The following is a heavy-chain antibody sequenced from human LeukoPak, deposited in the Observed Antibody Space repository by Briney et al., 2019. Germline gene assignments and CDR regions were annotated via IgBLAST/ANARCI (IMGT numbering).Heavy chain of an antibody. J-gene: IGHJ4*02. Sequence: GGSLRLSCAASGFTFSSYGMHWVRQAPGKGLEWVTFIWYDGSNKYYADSVKGRFTISRDNSKNTLYLQMNSLRAEDTAVYYCAKDLYYYDSSGASGFDYWGQGTLVTVSS. V-gene: IGHV3-30*02. CDR3: AKDLYYYDSSGASGFDY. CDR1: GFTFSSYG. D-gene: IGHD3-22*01. CDR2: IWYDGSNK.